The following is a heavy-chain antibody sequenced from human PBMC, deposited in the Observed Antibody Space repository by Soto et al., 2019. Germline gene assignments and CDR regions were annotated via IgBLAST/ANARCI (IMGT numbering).Heavy chain of an antibody. CDR2: ISGYNGKT. V-gene: IGHV1-18*01. J-gene: IGHJ4*02. D-gene: IGHD3-22*01. CDR1: GYMFTNYG. Sequence: ASVKVSCKASGYMFTNYGINWVRQAPGQGLEWMGWISGYNGKTKYAQKFQGRVSLTTDKSTTTAYMELRSLRSDDTAIYYCVRDHYYDNRGPLDFRGQGTLVIVSS. CDR3: VRDHYYDNRGPLDF.